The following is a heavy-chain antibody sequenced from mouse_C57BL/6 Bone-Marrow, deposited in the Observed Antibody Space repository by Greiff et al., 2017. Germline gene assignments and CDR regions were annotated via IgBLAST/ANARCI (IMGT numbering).Heavy chain of an antibody. V-gene: IGHV5-6*02. Sequence: EVKLVESGGDLVKPGGSLKLSCAASGFTFSSYGMSWVRQTPDKRLEWVATISSGGSYTYYPDSVKGRFTISRDNAKNTLYLQRSSLKSEDTAMYYCARRDYSNYEGAMDYWGQGTSVTVSS. D-gene: IGHD2-5*01. CDR2: ISSGGSYT. CDR3: ARRDYSNYEGAMDY. CDR1: GFTFSSYG. J-gene: IGHJ4*01.